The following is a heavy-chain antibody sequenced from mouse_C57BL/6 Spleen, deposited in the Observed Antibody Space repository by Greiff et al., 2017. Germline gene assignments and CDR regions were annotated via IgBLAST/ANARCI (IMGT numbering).Heavy chain of an antibody. J-gene: IGHJ3*01. Sequence: QVQLQQPGAELVMPGASVKLSCKASGYTFTSYWMHWVKQRPGQGLEWIGEIDPSDSYTNSNQKFKGKTTLTVDKASSTAYMQLSSLTSADSAVYYCARFGLMAWFAYWGQVTLVTVSA. CDR3: ARFGLMAWFAY. CDR2: IDPSDSYT. V-gene: IGHV1-69*01. D-gene: IGHD2-4*01. CDR1: GYTFTSYW.